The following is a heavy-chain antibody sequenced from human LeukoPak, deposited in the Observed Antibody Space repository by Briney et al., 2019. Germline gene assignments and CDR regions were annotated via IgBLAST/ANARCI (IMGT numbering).Heavy chain of an antibody. CDR2: ISGSGGST. V-gene: IGHV3-23*01. CDR3: AKPVAGTGYFDY. CDR1: GFTFSSYA. Sequence: GGSLRLSCAVSGFTFSSYAMSWVRQAPGKGLGWVSTISGSGGSTYYADSVKGLFTISRDNSKNTLYLQMNSLRAEDTAVYYCAKPVAGTGYFDYWGQGTLVNVSS. J-gene: IGHJ4*02. D-gene: IGHD6-19*01.